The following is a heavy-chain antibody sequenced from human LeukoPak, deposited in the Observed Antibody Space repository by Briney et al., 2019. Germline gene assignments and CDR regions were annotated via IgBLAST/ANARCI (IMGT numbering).Heavy chain of an antibody. CDR2: ISAYNGNT. J-gene: IGHJ4*02. CDR3: ARTDGGGGDFGY. Sequence: WISAYNGNTNYAQKLQGRVTMTTDTSTSTAYMELRSLRSDDTAVYYCARTDGGGGDFGYWGQGTLVTVSS. V-gene: IGHV1-18*01. D-gene: IGHD2-21*01.